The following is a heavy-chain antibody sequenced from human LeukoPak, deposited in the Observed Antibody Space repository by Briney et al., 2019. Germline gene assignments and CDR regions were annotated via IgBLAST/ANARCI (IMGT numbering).Heavy chain of an antibody. CDR3: ARHSYSGSYYYY. CDR2: IYYSGST. Sequence: SETLSLTCTVSGGSISSYYWSWIRQPPGKGLEWIGSIYYSGSTYYNPSLKSRVTISVDTSKNQFSLKLSSVTAADTAVYYCARHSYSGSYYYYWGQGTLVTVSS. J-gene: IGHJ4*02. V-gene: IGHV4-59*05. D-gene: IGHD1-26*01. CDR1: GGSISSYY.